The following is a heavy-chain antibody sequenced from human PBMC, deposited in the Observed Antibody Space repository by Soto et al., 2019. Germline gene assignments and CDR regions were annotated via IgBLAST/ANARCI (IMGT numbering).Heavy chain of an antibody. CDR2: IYHSGST. CDR3: ASVRGGYYYAMDV. D-gene: IGHD3-10*02. V-gene: IGHV4-4*02. Sequence: QVQLQESGPGLVKPSGTLSLTCAVSGGSISSSNWWSWVRQPPGKGLEWIGEIYHSGSTNYNPSLKSRVTXSXDXPESQFSLKLSSVTAADTAVYYCASVRGGYYYAMDVWGQGTTVTVSS. CDR1: GGSISSSNW. J-gene: IGHJ6*02.